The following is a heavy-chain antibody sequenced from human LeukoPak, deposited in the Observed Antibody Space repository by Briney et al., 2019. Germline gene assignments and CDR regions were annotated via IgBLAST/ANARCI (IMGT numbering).Heavy chain of an antibody. V-gene: IGHV3-66*01. CDR2: IYSGGST. D-gene: IGHD4-17*01. Sequence: GGSLRLSCVASGFTFSNAWMSWVRQAPGKGLEWVSVIYSGGSTYYADSVKGRFTISRDNSKNTLYLQMNSLRAEDTAVYYCAREVDYGDYYFDYWGQGTLVTVSS. CDR1: GFTFSNAW. CDR3: AREVDYGDYYFDY. J-gene: IGHJ4*02.